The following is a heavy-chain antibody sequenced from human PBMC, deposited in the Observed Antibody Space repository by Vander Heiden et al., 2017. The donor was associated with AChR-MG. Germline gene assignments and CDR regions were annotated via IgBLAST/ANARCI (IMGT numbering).Heavy chain of an antibody. CDR1: GFTFSSYA. CDR3: ARALYGSGTPFDY. V-gene: IGHV3-30-3*01. D-gene: IGHD3-10*01. Sequence: QVQLVESGGGVVQPGRSLRLSCAASGFTFSSYAMHWVRQAPGKGLEWVAVISYDGSNKYYADSVKGRFTISRDNSKNTLYLQMNSLRAEDTAVYYCARALYGSGTPFDYWGQGTLVTVSS. CDR2: ISYDGSNK. J-gene: IGHJ4*02.